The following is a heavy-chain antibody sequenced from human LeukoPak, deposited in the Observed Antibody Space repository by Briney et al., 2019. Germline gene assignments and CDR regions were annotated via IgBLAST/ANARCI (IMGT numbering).Heavy chain of an antibody. D-gene: IGHD5-18*01. CDR3: ARSRGYSYGYYYYGMDV. CDR2: MSSSGNTI. V-gene: IGHV3-48*02. Sequence: GGSLRLSCAASGFIFTSYSMNWVRQAPGKGLEWVSYMSSSGNTIYYADSVKGRFTISRDTAKNSLFLQMNSLRDDDTAVYYCARSRGYSYGYYYYGMDVWGQGTTATVSS. CDR1: GFIFTSYS. J-gene: IGHJ6*02.